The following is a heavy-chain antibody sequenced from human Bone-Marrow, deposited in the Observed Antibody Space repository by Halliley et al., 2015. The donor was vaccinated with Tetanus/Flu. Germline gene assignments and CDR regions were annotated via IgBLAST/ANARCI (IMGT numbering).Heavy chain of an antibody. D-gene: IGHD6-19*01. CDR1: GNSFNTYW. CDR2: IYPGDSDT. J-gene: IGHJ4*02. CDR3: ARAIAEAGTGFDN. Sequence: QLVQSGAEVKKPGESLKISCKGSGNSFNTYWIAWVRQVPGKGLEWMGIIYPGDSDTRYSPSFQGQVTISADKSISIAYLQWSRRRASGTAIYYCARAIAEAGTGFDNWGQGTLVTVSS. V-gene: IGHV5-51*03.